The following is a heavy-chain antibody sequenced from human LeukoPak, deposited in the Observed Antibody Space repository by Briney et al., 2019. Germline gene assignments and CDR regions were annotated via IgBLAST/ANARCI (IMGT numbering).Heavy chain of an antibody. CDR2: IRNKANSYTT. CDR1: GFTFSDHA. Sequence: GGSLRLSCAASGFTFSDHAMDWVRQAPGKGLEWVGRIRNKANSYTTEYTASVQGRFTVSRDDSKNSLYLQMNSMKTEDTAVYYCTRLVGANDWGQGTLVTVSS. D-gene: IGHD1-26*01. CDR3: TRLVGAND. J-gene: IGHJ4*02. V-gene: IGHV3-72*01.